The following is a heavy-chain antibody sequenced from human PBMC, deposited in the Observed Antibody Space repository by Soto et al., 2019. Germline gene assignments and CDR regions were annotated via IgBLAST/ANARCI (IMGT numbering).Heavy chain of an antibody. CDR3: ARHVYYTERGGWFEP. J-gene: IGHJ5*02. CDR1: GGSISSSSYY. D-gene: IGHD3-3*01. CDR2: SYYSGST. Sequence: SETLSLTCTVSGGSISSSSYYWGWIRQPQGKGLAWLGSSYYSGSTYYNPSLKSRVTISVDTPKNHFSLKLSSVTAADTAVYYCARHVYYTERGGWFEPWGQGTPVTVSS. V-gene: IGHV4-39*01.